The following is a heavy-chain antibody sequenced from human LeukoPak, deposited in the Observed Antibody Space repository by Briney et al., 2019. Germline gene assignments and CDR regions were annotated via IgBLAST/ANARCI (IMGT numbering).Heavy chain of an antibody. Sequence: GGSLRPSCAASGFTFTFGNYNMNWVRQAPGKGLEWVSAISGSGGSTYYADSVKGRFTISRDNSKNTLYLQMNSLRAEDTAVYYCAKDATNYYDSSGYYYSWFDPWGQGTLVTVSS. CDR1: GFTFTFGNYN. CDR3: AKDATNYYDSSGYYYSWFDP. V-gene: IGHV3-23*01. D-gene: IGHD3-22*01. CDR2: ISGSGGST. J-gene: IGHJ5*02.